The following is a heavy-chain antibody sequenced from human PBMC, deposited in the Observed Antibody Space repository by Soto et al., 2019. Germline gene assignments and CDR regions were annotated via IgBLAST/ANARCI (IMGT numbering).Heavy chain of an antibody. Sequence: QVQLVESGGGVVQPGRSLRLSCAASGFTFSSFAIHWVRQAPGKGLEWVSRISYAGSNKSYADSVKGRFTLSRDKSKNTLYLQTNSLRAEDTAVYYCARAYDSSMNYFDYWVQGTLVTVSS. CDR1: GFTFSSFA. V-gene: IGHV3-30-3*01. CDR2: ISYAGSNK. CDR3: ARAYDSSMNYFDY. D-gene: IGHD3-22*01. J-gene: IGHJ4*02.